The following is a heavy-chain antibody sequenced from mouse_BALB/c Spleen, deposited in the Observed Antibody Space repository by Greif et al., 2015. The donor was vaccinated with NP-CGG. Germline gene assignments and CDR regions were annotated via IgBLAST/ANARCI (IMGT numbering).Heavy chain of an antibody. CDR3: AREWAMDY. J-gene: IGHJ4*01. D-gene: IGHD1-3*01. Sequence: VHLVESGAELVRPGTSVKVSCKASGYAFTNYLIEWVKQRPGQGLEWIGVINPGSGGTNYNEKFKGKATLTADKSSSTAYMQLSSLTSDDSAVYFCAREWAMDYWGQGTSVTVSS. V-gene: IGHV1-54*01. CDR1: GYAFTNYL. CDR2: INPGSGGT.